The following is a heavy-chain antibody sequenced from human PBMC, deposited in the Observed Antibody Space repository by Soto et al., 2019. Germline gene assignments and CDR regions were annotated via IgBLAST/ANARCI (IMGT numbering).Heavy chain of an antibody. CDR3: AKDMADYYDSSGYHYSAFDI. J-gene: IGHJ3*02. V-gene: IGHV3-9*01. CDR2: ISWNSGSI. Sequence: SLRLSCAASGFTFDDYAMHWVRQAPGKGLEWVSGISWNSGSIGYADSVKGRFTISRDNAKNSLYLQMNSLRAEDTALYYCAKDMADYYDSSGYHYSAFDIWGQGTMVTVSS. D-gene: IGHD3-22*01. CDR1: GFTFDDYA.